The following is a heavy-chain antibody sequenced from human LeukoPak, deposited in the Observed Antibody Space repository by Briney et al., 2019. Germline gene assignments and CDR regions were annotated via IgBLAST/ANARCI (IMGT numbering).Heavy chain of an antibody. V-gene: IGHV3-30-3*01. D-gene: IGHD3-3*01. J-gene: IGHJ5*02. Sequence: GGSLRLSCAASGFTFSSYAMHWVRQAPGKGLEWVAVISYDGSNKYYADSVKGRFTISRDNSKNTLYLQMNSPRAEDTAVYYCARTPTIFGVASNWFDPWGQGTLVTVSS. CDR1: GFTFSSYA. CDR2: ISYDGSNK. CDR3: ARTPTIFGVASNWFDP.